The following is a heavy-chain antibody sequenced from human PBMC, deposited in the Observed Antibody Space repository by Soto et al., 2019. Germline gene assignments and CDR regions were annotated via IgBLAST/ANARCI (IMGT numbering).Heavy chain of an antibody. CDR3: ARWEYYYDSSGGDH. D-gene: IGHD3-22*01. CDR2: IYYSGST. Sequence: SETLSLTCIVSGGSISGYYWNWIRQSPGKGLEWIGYIYYSGSTNYNPSLKSRVTISVDTSKNQFTLKLSSVTAADTAVYYCARWEYYYDSSGGDHWGQGTLVT. J-gene: IGHJ4*02. V-gene: IGHV4-59*01. CDR1: GGSISGYY.